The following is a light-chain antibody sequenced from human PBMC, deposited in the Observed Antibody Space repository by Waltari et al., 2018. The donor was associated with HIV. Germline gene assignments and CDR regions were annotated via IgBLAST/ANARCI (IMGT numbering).Light chain of an antibody. CDR1: QSVISNY. V-gene: IGKV3-20*01. Sequence: ENVLTQSPGTLSLSPGERANLSCRASQSVISNYFAWYQQKPGQPPRLLIYGASARATGIPDRFSGSGSGTDFTLTISRLEPEDSAVYYCQQYVSSPTFGQGTKVEIK. J-gene: IGKJ1*01. CDR3: QQYVSSPT. CDR2: GAS.